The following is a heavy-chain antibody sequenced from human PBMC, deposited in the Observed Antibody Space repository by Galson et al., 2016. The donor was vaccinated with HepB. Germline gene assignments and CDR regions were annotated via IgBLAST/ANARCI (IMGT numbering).Heavy chain of an antibody. J-gene: IGHJ4*02. D-gene: IGHD4-17*01. Sequence: SLRLSCAASGFIFSTHAMHWVRQTPGKGLEWVATISDDGTNQYYVDSVKGRFTISRDNSKNTLYPQMNSLRPEDTAVYYCARADYGDYVAFFDYWGQGTLVTVSS. V-gene: IGHV3-30*04. CDR3: ARADYGDYVAFFDY. CDR2: ISDDGTNQ. CDR1: GFIFSTHA.